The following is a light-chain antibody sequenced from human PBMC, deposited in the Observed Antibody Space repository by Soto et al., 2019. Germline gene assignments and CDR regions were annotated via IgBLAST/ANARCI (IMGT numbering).Light chain of an antibody. Sequence: EVVMTQSPATLSVSPGERATLSCRASQSVSSHLAWFQQTPGQAPRLLIYGASSRATGIPARFSGSGSGTEFTLTVSSLHSEDFAFYFCQQFNNWPLTFCGGTKVDIK. J-gene: IGKJ4*01. CDR1: QSVSSH. CDR3: QQFNNWPLT. CDR2: GAS. V-gene: IGKV3-15*01.